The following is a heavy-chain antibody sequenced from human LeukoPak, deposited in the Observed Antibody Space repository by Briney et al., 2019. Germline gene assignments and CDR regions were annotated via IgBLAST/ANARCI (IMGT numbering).Heavy chain of an antibody. CDR3: AKKSRDGYNPFDY. CDR2: SSSGVSP. Sequence: RGSLRLSCAASGFTFSRYAMSWVRQAPGKGLEWVCGSSSGVSPYYADSVEGRFTVSRDNSKNTFYLEISSLRAEDTAVYYCAKKSRDGYNPFDYLGQGTLVTVSS. J-gene: IGHJ4*02. V-gene: IGHV3-23*01. CDR1: GFTFSRYA. D-gene: IGHD5-24*01.